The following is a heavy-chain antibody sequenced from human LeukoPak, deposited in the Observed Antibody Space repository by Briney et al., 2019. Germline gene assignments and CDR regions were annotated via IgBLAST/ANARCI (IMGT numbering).Heavy chain of an antibody. J-gene: IGHJ4*02. V-gene: IGHV3-30*02. CDR3: AKDRSWGMNSAEY. Sequence: SGGSLRLSCAASGFIFKNFGMYWVRQAPGKGLEWVAFIRYDGSRTYYTDSVKGRFTISRYNSNNTLYLQMNSLRPEDTAVYFCAKDRSWGMNSAEYWGQGTLVTVSS. D-gene: IGHD7-27*01. CDR2: IRYDGSRT. CDR1: GFIFKNFG.